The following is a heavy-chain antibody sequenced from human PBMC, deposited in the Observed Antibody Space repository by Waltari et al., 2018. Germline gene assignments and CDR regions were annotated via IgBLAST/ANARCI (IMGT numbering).Heavy chain of an antibody. CDR1: GFTFSSYG. CDR2: LRSDGSNK. Sequence: QVQLVESGGGVVQPGGSLRLSCAASGFTFSSYGMHWVRQAPGKGLEWMAFLRSDGSNKYYADSVKGRFTISRDNSKNTLYLQMNSLRAEDTAVYYCAKPYGDYVDWYFDLWGRGTLVTVSS. J-gene: IGHJ2*01. V-gene: IGHV3-30*02. CDR3: AKPYGDYVDWYFDL. D-gene: IGHD4-17*01.